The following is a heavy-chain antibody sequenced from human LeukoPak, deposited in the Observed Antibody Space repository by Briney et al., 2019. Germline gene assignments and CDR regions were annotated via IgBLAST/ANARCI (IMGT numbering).Heavy chain of an antibody. D-gene: IGHD3-10*01. V-gene: IGHV6-1*01. CDR2: TYYRSKWYN. J-gene: IGHJ4*02. Sequence: SQTLSLTCAISGDSVSSNSAAWNWIRQSPSRGPEWLGRTYYRSKWYNDYAVSVKSRITINPDTSKTQFSLQLNSVTPEDTAVYYCARGEIFYGSGSYPDYWGQGTLVTVSS. CDR3: ARGEIFYGSGSYPDY. CDR1: GDSVSSNSAA.